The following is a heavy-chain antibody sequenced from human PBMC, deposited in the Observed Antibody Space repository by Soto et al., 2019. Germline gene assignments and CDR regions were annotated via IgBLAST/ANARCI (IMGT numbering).Heavy chain of an antibody. CDR3: ATSFGSGSRAFDY. Sequence: QVQLVQSGAEVKKPGSSVKVSCKASCDTFNFYTINWVRQAPGLGLEWMGRFNPILSFSNSALKFQGRVTLPANKSTSTAYMVLSSLRSEDTAIYYCATSFGSGSRAFDYWGQGALVTVSS. CDR2: FNPILSFS. J-gene: IGHJ4*02. CDR1: CDTFNFYT. D-gene: IGHD3-10*01. V-gene: IGHV1-69*02.